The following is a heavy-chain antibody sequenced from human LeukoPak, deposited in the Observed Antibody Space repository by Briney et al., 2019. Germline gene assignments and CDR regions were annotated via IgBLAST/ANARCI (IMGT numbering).Heavy chain of an antibody. D-gene: IGHD2-2*01. J-gene: IGHJ4*02. Sequence: GGSLRLSCEGSLFPFTKSWVSRVRPAPGEGAEWVCRIRRKTDGGTADYAAPVMGRFTISGDDSNNTLYLQMNSLKTEDTAVYYCISGFCSSASCYAWGRGTLVIVSS. CDR3: ISGFCSSASCYA. V-gene: IGHV3-15*01. CDR2: IRRKTDGGTA. CDR1: LFPFTKSW.